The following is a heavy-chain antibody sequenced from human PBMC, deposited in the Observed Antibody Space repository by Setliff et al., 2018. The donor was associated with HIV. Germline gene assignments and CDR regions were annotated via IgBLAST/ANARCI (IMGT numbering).Heavy chain of an antibody. CDR3: AGSMGATKGSWFDP. Sequence: SETLSLTCAVYDGSFSGYYWSWIRQPPGKGLEWIGEIDHSGSTNYNPSLKSRVTISVDTSKNQFSLRLTSVSAADTALYYCAGSMGATKGSWFDPWGQGTLVTVSS. CDR1: DGSFSGYY. CDR2: IDHSGST. D-gene: IGHD1-26*01. J-gene: IGHJ5*02. V-gene: IGHV4-34*01.